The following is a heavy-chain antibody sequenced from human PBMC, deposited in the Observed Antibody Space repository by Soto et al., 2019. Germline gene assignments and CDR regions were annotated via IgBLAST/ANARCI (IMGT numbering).Heavy chain of an antibody. CDR1: GFTFTSSA. CDR2: IVPSGGNT. D-gene: IGHD6-19*01. CDR3: ARGIAVAPRRLDY. Sequence: ASVKVSCKASGFTFTSSAVQWVRQARGQGLEWIGIIVPSGGNTSYAQKFQGRVTMTRDTSTSTVYMELSSLRSEDTAVYYCARGIAVAPRRLDYWGQGTLVTVSS. J-gene: IGHJ4*02. V-gene: IGHV1-46*03.